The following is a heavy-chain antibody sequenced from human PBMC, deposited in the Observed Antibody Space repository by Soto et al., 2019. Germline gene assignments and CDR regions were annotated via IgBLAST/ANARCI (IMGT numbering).Heavy chain of an antibody. D-gene: IGHD2-15*01. Sequence: GGSLRLSCAASGFTFSSYSMNWVRQAPGKGLEWVSYISSSSSTIYYADSVKGRFTISRDNAKNSLYLQMNSLRAEDTAVYYCARPKPLYCSGGSCYSMINYYYYMDVWGKGTTVTVS. CDR1: GFTFSSYS. V-gene: IGHV3-48*01. CDR2: ISSSSSTI. J-gene: IGHJ6*03. CDR3: ARPKPLYCSGGSCYSMINYYYYMDV.